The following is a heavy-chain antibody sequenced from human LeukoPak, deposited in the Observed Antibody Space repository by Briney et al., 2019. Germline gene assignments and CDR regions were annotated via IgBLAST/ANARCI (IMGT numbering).Heavy chain of an antibody. CDR2: IYPGDSDT. J-gene: IGHJ4*02. V-gene: IGHV5-51*01. CDR1: GYSFPSYW. Sequence: GESLKISCKGSGYSFPSYWIGWVRQMPGKGLEWMGIIYPGDSDTRYSPSFQGQVTISADKSISTAYLQWSSLKASDTAMYYCARRRGGSNYYYSSGYSDYWGQGTLVTVSS. CDR3: ARRRGGSNYYYSSGYSDY. D-gene: IGHD3-22*01.